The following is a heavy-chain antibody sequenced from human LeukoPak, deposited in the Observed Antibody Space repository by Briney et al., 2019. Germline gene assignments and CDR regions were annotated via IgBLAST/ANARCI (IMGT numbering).Heavy chain of an antibody. Sequence: GESLRISCKGSGYSFTSYWISWVRQRPGKGLEWMGRIDLSDSYTNYSPPFQGHVTISADKTISTAYLQWSSLKASDTAMYYCARSPGYSSGWGDVWGKGTTVTVSS. CDR3: ARSPGYSSGWGDV. J-gene: IGHJ6*04. CDR2: IDLSDSYT. D-gene: IGHD6-19*01. CDR1: GYSFTSYW. V-gene: IGHV5-10-1*01.